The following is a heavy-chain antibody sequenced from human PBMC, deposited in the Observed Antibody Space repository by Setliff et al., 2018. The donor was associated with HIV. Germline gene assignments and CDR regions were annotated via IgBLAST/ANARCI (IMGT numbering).Heavy chain of an antibody. V-gene: IGHV1-69*10. Sequence: SVKVSCKTSGGSFRTSVISWVRQAPGQGLEWVGGILPFLGMGDFAQKFQGRVTITADESTSIAYMEVRSLRSDDTAVYYCARTDYGGNSGGNYFDYWGQGSLVTVSS. J-gene: IGHJ4*02. CDR3: ARTDYGGNSGGNYFDY. D-gene: IGHD4-17*01. CDR1: GGSFRTSV. CDR2: ILPFLGMG.